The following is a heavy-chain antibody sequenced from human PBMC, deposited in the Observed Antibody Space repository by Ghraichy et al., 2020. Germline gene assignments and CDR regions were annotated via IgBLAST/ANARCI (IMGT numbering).Heavy chain of an antibody. CDR1: GGSISSYY. J-gene: IGHJ4*02. Sequence: SETLSLTCTVSGGSISSYYWSWIRQPPGKGLEWIGYIYYSGSTNYNPSLKSRVTISVDTSKNQFSLKLSSVTAADTAVYYCAREEFGYFDYWGQGTLVTVSS. V-gene: IGHV4-59*01. D-gene: IGHD3-10*01. CDR3: AREEFGYFDY. CDR2: IYYSGST.